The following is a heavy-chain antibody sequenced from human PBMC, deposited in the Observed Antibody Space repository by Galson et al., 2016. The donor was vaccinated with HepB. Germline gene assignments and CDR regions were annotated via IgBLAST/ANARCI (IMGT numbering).Heavy chain of an antibody. D-gene: IGHD5-24*01. CDR2: IWDDGRNK. CDR3: ARDLVRDGYKMIDFDY. J-gene: IGHJ4*02. CDR1: GFTFSSYA. Sequence: SLRLSCAASGFTFSSYAMNWVRQAPGKGPQWVAVIWDDGRNKYYADSVKGRFTISRDNSKNTLYLQMNSLRAENTAVYYCARDLVRDGYKMIDFDYRGQGTLVTVSS. V-gene: IGHV3-33*08.